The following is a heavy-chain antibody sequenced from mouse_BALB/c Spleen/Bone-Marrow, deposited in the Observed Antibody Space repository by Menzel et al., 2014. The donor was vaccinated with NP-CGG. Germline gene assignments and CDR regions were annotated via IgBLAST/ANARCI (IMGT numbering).Heavy chain of an antibody. Sequence: VQLQESGPGLVAPSQSLSITCTISGFSLTRYGVHWVRRPPGKGLEWLVVIWSDGSTTYNSALKSRLSITKDNSKSQVFLKMNSLQTDDTAMYYCARNGNFFAMDSWGQGTSVTVSS. V-gene: IGHV2-6-1*01. D-gene: IGHD2-1*01. CDR2: IWSDGST. CDR1: GFSLTRYG. CDR3: ARNGNFFAMDS. J-gene: IGHJ4*01.